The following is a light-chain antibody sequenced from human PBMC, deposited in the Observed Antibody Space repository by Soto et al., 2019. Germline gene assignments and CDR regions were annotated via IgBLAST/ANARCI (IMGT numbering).Light chain of an antibody. CDR2: GAS. V-gene: IGKV3-15*01. CDR1: QSVGSN. CDR3: QQYNNWPPDRT. J-gene: IGKJ1*01. Sequence: EIVMTQSPATLSVSPGDRAALSCRASQSVGSNLAWYQQQPGQAPRLLIYGASTRATGIPARFSGSGSGTEFTLTISRLQSEDFAIYFCQQYNNWPPDRTFGQGTKVEIK.